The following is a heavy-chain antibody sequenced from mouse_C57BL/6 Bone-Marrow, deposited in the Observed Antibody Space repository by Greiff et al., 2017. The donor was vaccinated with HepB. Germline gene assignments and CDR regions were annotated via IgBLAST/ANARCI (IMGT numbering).Heavy chain of an antibody. CDR2: INPSSGYT. D-gene: IGHD2-4*01. J-gene: IGHJ2*01. CDR3: AREGMITTSFDY. V-gene: IGHV1-4*01. CDR1: GYTFTSYT. Sequence: VMLVESGAELARPGASVKMSCKASGYTFTSYTMHWVKQRPGQGLEWIGYINPSSGYTKYNQKFKDKATLTADKSSSTASMQLSSLTSEDSAVYYCAREGMITTSFDYWGQGTTLTVSS.